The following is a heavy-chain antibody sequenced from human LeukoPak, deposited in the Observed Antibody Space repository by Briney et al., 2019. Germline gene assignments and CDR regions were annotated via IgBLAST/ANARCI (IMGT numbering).Heavy chain of an antibody. CDR3: ARTLVVINDAFDI. Sequence: ASVKVSCKASGYTFTGYYIHWVRQAPGQGLEWMGWINPNSGDTNYAQKFQGRVSMTGDTSISTAYMELSRLRSDDTAVYYCARTLVVINDAFDIWGQGTMVTVSS. CDR1: GYTFTGYY. V-gene: IGHV1-2*02. J-gene: IGHJ3*02. CDR2: INPNSGDT. D-gene: IGHD3-22*01.